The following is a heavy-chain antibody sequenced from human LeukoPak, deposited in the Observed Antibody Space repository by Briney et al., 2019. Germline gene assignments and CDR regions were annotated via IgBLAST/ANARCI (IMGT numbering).Heavy chain of an antibody. Sequence: PGGSLRLSCAASGFTVSSNYMCWVRQALGKGLEWVSVIYSGGSTYYADALKGRFTISRDNSKNTLYLQMNSLRSEDTAVYYCAMLPRGDYWGQGTLVTVSS. CDR3: AMLPRGDY. CDR1: GFTVSSNY. V-gene: IGHV3-66*01. J-gene: IGHJ4*02. D-gene: IGHD2-15*01. CDR2: IYSGGST.